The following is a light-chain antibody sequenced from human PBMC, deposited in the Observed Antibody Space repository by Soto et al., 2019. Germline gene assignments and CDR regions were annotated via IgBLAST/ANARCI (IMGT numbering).Light chain of an antibody. Sequence: AIQLTQSPSSLSASVGDRVTITCRASQGISSAFAWYQQKPGKAPNLLIFDASSLESGVPSRFSGSGSGTDFTLTISSLQPEDFATYYCQQFNSYPRTFGQGTRLEIK. V-gene: IGKV1-13*02. J-gene: IGKJ5*01. CDR3: QQFNSYPRT. CDR2: DAS. CDR1: QGISSA.